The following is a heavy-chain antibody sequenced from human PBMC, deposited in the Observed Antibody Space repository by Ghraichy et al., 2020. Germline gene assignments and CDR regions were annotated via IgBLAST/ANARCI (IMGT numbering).Heavy chain of an antibody. CDR1: GFSFSSYD. V-gene: IGHV3-48*03. CDR2: ISSSGSTI. Sequence: GGSLRLSCAASGFSFSSYDMNWVRQAPGKGLEWVSYISSSGSTIYYGDSVKGRFTISRDNAKNSLYLHMNSLRAGDTAVYYWARISIAARDFDYWGQGTLVTVSS. J-gene: IGHJ4*02. CDR3: ARISIAARDFDY. D-gene: IGHD6-6*01.